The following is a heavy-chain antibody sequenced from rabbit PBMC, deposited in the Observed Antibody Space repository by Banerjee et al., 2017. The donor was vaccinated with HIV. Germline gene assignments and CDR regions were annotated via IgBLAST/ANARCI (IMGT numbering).Heavy chain of an antibody. D-gene: IGHD4-1*01. CDR3: ARDLAGVIGWNFDL. Sequence: QSLEESGGDLVKPGASLTLTCTASGLDFSSSYWICWVRQAPGKGLEWIACIYAGSSGSTQYANWAKGRFTISKISSTTVTVQMTSLPAADTATYLCARDLAGVIGWNFDLWGPGTLVTVS. V-gene: IGHV1S40*01. CDR1: GLDFSSSYW. J-gene: IGHJ4*01. CDR2: IYAGSSGST.